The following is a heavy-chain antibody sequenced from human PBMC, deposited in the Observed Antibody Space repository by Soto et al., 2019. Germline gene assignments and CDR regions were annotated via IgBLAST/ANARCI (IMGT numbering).Heavy chain of an antibody. Sequence: EVQLLESGGGLVQPGGSLRLSCAASGFTFSNYAMSWVRQAPVKGLEWVSAIRGSGGSTYYEATVKGRFTISRDNSQNTLYLQVNSLRAEDTAVYYCASGWAARTYFDHWGQGALVTVSS. CDR2: IRGSGGST. V-gene: IGHV3-23*01. D-gene: IGHD6-6*01. CDR3: ASGWAARTYFDH. CDR1: GFTFSNYA. J-gene: IGHJ4*02.